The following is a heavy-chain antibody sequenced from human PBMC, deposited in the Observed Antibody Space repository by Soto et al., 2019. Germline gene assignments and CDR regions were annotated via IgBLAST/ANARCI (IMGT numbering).Heavy chain of an antibody. CDR1: GGSITYINNHY. Sequence: PSETLSLTCTVSGGSITYINNHYWSWIRQPPGKGLVWIGYIYYSGSTNYNPSLKSRVIISVDTSKNQFSLKLSSVTAADTAVYYCASQHYYDSSGYYVGYWGQGTLVTVSS. D-gene: IGHD3-22*01. CDR2: IYYSGST. CDR3: ASQHYYDSSGYYVGY. J-gene: IGHJ4*02. V-gene: IGHV4-61*05.